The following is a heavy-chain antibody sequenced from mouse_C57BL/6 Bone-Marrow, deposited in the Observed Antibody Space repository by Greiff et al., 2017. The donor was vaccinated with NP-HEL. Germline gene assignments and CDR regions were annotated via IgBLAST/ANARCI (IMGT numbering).Heavy chain of an antibody. CDR2: IYPRSGNT. J-gene: IGHJ1*03. CDR1: GYTFTSYG. Sequence: QVQLKESGAELARPGASVKLSCKASGYTFTSYGISWVKQRTGQGLEWIGEIYPRSGNTYYNEKFKGKATLTADKSSSTAYMELRSLTSEESAVYFCSRWGYYYGSSYDWYFDVWGTGTTVTVSS. V-gene: IGHV1-81*01. CDR3: SRWGYYYGSSYDWYFDV. D-gene: IGHD1-1*01.